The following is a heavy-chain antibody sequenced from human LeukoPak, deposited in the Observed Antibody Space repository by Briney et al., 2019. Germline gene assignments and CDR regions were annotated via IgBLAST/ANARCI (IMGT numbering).Heavy chain of an antibody. CDR1: GFILTSYS. J-gene: IGHJ4*02. V-gene: IGHV3-23*01. CDR3: AKDGTTTITFDY. Sequence: GGSLRLSCPPFGFILTSYSMSWVSPPQGRGLEYVSVISGSGSSTPYRDSVKGRFTITRDNSKNTLYLQMNSRRVEDTAVYYCAKDGTTTITFDYWGQGTLVTVSS. D-gene: IGHD1-7*01. CDR2: ISGSGSST.